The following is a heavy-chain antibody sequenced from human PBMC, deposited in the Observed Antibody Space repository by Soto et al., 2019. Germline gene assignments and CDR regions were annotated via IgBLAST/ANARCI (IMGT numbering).Heavy chain of an antibody. J-gene: IGHJ3*02. D-gene: IGHD6-13*01. V-gene: IGHV3-48*02. CDR2: ISSSSSTI. Sequence: PGGSLRLSCAASGFTFSSYSMNWVRQAPGKGLEWVSYISSSSSTIYYADSVKGRFTISRDNAKNSLYLQMNSLRDEDTAVYYCARDTPPLGVAAEDAFDIWGQGTMVTVSS. CDR1: GFTFSSYS. CDR3: ARDTPPLGVAAEDAFDI.